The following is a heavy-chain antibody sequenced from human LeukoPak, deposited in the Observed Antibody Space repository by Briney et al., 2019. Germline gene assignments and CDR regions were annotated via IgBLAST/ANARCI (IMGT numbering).Heavy chain of an antibody. V-gene: IGHV3-23*01. CDR2: ISGSGGST. D-gene: IGHD2-15*01. Sequence: GGSLRLSCAASGFTFSNSAMSWVRPAPGKGLEWVSAISGSGGSTYYADSVKGRFTISRDNSKNTLYLQMNSLRAEDTAVYYCAKEYCSGGSCYCSRWGQGTLVTVSS. CDR1: GFTFSNSA. J-gene: IGHJ4*02. CDR3: AKEYCSGGSCYCSR.